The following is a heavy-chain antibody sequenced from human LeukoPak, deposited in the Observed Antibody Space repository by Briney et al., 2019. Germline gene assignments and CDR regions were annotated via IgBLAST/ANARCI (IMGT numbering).Heavy chain of an antibody. CDR3: ARPYYYDSRVDP. J-gene: IGHJ5*02. CDR1: GGSISSGDYY. CDR2: MYYSGST. Sequence: SGTLSLTCTVSGGSISSGDYYWSWIRQPPGKGLEWIGYMYYSGSTYYNPSLKSRVTISLDTSKNQFSLKLSSVTAADTAVYYCARPYYYDSRVDPWGQGTLVTVSS. V-gene: IGHV4-30-4*01. D-gene: IGHD3-22*01.